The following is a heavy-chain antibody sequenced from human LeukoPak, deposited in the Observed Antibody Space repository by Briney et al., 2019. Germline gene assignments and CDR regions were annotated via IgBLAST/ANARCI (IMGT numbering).Heavy chain of an antibody. CDR2: IYYSGST. CDR3: ARDRRDSGGWVSTGWFDP. D-gene: IGHD6-19*01. V-gene: IGHV4-59*01. Sequence: SETLSLTCTVSGGSISSYYWSWIRQPPGKGLEWIGYIYYSGSTNYNPSLKSRVTISVDTSKNQFSLKLSSVAAADTAVYYCARDRRDSGGWVSTGWFDPWGQGTLVTVSS. CDR1: GGSISSYY. J-gene: IGHJ5*02.